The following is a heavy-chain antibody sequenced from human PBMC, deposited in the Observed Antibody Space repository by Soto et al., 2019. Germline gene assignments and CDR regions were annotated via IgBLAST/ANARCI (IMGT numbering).Heavy chain of an antibody. Sequence: SETLSLTCTFSCGSIISSSYYWGWIRQPPGKGLEWIGSIYYSGSTYYNPSLKSRVTISVDTSKNQFSLKLSSVTAADTAVYYCARHEARGATNLIVYWGQGTLVTVSS. V-gene: IGHV4-39*01. J-gene: IGHJ4*02. D-gene: IGHD1-26*01. CDR1: CGSIISSSYY. CDR3: ARHEARGATNLIVY. CDR2: IYYSGST.